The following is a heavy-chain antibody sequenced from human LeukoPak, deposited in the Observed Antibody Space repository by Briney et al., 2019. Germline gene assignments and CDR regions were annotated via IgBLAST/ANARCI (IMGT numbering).Heavy chain of an antibody. Sequence: GGSLSLSCAASGFTFSNSAMSWVRQAPGKGLEWVSTISGSAGSTYYADSVKGRFTISRDNSKNTLYLQMNNLRAEDTAVYYCGKDSSSLWGQGTLVTVSS. CDR3: GKDSSSL. J-gene: IGHJ4*02. V-gene: IGHV3-23*01. CDR2: ISGSAGST. CDR1: GFTFSNSA. D-gene: IGHD6-6*01.